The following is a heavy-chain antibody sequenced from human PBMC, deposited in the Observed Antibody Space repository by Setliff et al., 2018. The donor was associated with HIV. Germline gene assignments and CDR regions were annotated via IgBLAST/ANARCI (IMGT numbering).Heavy chain of an antibody. Sequence: TGGSLRLSCAASGFTFSSYSMNWVRQAPGKGLEWVSYISSTSSNIYYVDSVEGRFTISRDSADNSLYLQMNSLRAEDTAVYYCARYALAVPGYHNAFDIWGQGTMVTVSS. V-gene: IGHV3-48*01. CDR3: ARYALAVPGYHNAFDI. D-gene: IGHD6-19*01. CDR1: GFTFSSYS. CDR2: ISSTSSNI. J-gene: IGHJ3*02.